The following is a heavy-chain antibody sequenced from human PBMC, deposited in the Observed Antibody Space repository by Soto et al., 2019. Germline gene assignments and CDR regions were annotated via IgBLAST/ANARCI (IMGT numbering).Heavy chain of an antibody. V-gene: IGHV2-5*01. CDR2: IYWNDDK. D-gene: IGHD3-10*01. CDR1: GFSLSTSGVG. Sequence: QITLKESGPTLVKPTQTLTLTCTFSGFSLSTSGVGVGWIXXXXXXALEWLALIYWNDDKRYSPSLKSRLTITKDTSKNQVVLTMTNMDPVDTATYYCAHTGYYGSGDYNWFDPWGQGTLVTVSS. CDR3: AHTGYYGSGDYNWFDP. J-gene: IGHJ5*02.